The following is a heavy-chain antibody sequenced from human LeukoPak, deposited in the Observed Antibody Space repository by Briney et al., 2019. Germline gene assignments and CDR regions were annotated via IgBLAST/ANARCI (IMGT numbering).Heavy chain of an antibody. D-gene: IGHD4-17*01. CDR2: IYYRGST. V-gene: IGHV4-59*01. Sequence: SETLSLTCTVSGGSINNYYWSWIRQPPGKGLEWIGYIYYRGSTNYNPSLKSRVTFPVDTSKNQFSLKLNSVTAADTAVYCCARGGDYGDLRYFDYWGQGTLVTVSS. CDR3: ARGGDYGDLRYFDY. J-gene: IGHJ4*02. CDR1: GGSINNYY.